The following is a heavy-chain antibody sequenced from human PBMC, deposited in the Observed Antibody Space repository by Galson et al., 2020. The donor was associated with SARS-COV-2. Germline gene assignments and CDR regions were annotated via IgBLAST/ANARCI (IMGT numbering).Heavy chain of an antibody. CDR3: AREGEDTWYDYVMDA. Sequence: GESLKISCAASGFTFSTYWMNWVRQAPGKGLVWVARINSEGGRTIYADSVKGRFTISRDNAKNTLYLQMNSVRAEDTAAYFCAREGEDTWYDYVMDAWGQGTTVTVSS. D-gene: IGHD3-16*01. CDR2: INSEGGRT. V-gene: IGHV3-74*01. J-gene: IGHJ6*02. CDR1: GFTFSTYW.